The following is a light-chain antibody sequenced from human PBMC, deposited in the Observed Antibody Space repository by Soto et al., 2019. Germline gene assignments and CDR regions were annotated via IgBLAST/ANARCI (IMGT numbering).Light chain of an antibody. CDR1: SSNIGAGYD. Sequence: QLVLTQPPSVSGAPGQRVTISCTGGSSNIGAGYDVHWYQQLPGTAPKLLIYGNTNRPSGVPDRFSGSKSGTSASLAITGLQAEDEADYYCQSYDSSLIAYVFGTGTKLTVL. CDR2: GNT. J-gene: IGLJ1*01. CDR3: QSYDSSLIAYV. V-gene: IGLV1-40*01.